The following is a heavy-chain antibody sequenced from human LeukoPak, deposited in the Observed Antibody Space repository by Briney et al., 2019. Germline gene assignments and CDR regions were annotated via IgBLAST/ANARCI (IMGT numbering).Heavy chain of an antibody. Sequence: GGSLRLSCAASGFTFSSYAMSWVRQAPGKGLEYVSAISDSGGSTYYADSVKGRFTISRDNSKNTLYLQMSSLRAEDTAVYFCVRGYSFGPYGKDVWGQGTTVTVSS. CDR1: GFTFSSYA. CDR2: ISDSGGST. V-gene: IGHV3-64D*09. D-gene: IGHD2-15*01. CDR3: VRGYSFGPYGKDV. J-gene: IGHJ6*02.